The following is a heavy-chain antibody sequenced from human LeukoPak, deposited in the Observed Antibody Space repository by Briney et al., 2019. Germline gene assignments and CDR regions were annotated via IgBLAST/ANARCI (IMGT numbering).Heavy chain of an antibody. J-gene: IGHJ4*02. V-gene: IGHV3-30*18. CDR2: ISFDGSNK. Sequence: PGRSLRLSCAASGFTFSSYGMHWVRQAPGKGLEWVAVISFDGSNKYYADSVKGRFPISRDNSKNTLYLQMNSLRAEDTAVYYWAKLPSTGLPPPDYWGQRTLVSVSS. CDR3: AKLPSTGLPPPDY. CDR1: GFTFSSYG. D-gene: IGHD2-8*02.